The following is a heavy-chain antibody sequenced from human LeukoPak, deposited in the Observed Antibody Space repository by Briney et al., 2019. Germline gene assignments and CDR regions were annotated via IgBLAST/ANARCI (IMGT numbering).Heavy chain of an antibody. CDR3: ARRGPRVSSGWYNWFDP. CDR2: IYHSGST. V-gene: IGHV4-4*02. Sequence: SETLSLTCAVSGGSISSSNWWSWVRQPPGKGLEWIGEIYHSGSTNYNPSLKSRVTISVDTSKNQFSLKLSSVTAADTAVYYCARRGPRVSSGWYNWFDPWGQGTLVTVSS. J-gene: IGHJ5*02. D-gene: IGHD6-19*01. CDR1: GGSISSSNW.